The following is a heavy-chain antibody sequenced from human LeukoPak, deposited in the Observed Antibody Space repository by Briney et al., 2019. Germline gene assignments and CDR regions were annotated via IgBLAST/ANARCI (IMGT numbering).Heavy chain of an antibody. CDR1: GYSFSSYW. J-gene: IGHJ4*02. CDR2: IYVGDSHT. CDR3: ARPGVAAAGTLDY. Sequence: GESLKISCKGSGYSFSSYWIGWVRQMPGKGLEWVGSIYVGDSHTRYGPSFQGLVTISADKSISTAFLQWSSLKASDTAMYYCARPGVAAAGTLDYWGQGTLVTVSS. V-gene: IGHV5-51*01. D-gene: IGHD6-13*01.